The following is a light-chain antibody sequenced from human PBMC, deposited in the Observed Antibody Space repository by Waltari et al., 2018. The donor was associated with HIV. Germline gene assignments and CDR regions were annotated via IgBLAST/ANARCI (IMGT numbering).Light chain of an antibody. CDR1: ASNFGSDF. Sequence: QSVLTQPPSMSAAPGQRVTISCSGSASNFGSDFVSWYQHVPGTAPKLLIYDNTKRPSGISDGFSGSKSGTSATLAITGLQTGDEAVYYCGTWDNRLSVGVFGGGTRLTVL. V-gene: IGLV1-51*01. CDR2: DNT. CDR3: GTWDNRLSVGV. J-gene: IGLJ3*02.